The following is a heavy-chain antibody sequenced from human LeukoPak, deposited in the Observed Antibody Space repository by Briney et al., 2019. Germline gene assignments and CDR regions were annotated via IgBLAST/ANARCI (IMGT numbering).Heavy chain of an antibody. J-gene: IGHJ4*02. V-gene: IGHV3-23*01. Sequence: PGGSLRLSCAASGFTFSNYAMTWVRQAPGKGLEWVSIISGSDGATHYTGSVRGRFAISRDNSNNTLFLQMNSLSAEDTAVYYCAKSSGDSCYFAIDYWGQGTLVTVSS. CDR1: GFTFSNYA. CDR2: ISGSDGAT. D-gene: IGHD2-15*01. CDR3: AKSSGDSCYFAIDY.